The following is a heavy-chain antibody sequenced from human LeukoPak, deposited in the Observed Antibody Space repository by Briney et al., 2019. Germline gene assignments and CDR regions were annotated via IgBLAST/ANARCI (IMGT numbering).Heavy chain of an antibody. CDR2: INPNSGGT. Sequence: ASVTVSCTASGYTFTGYYMHWVRQAPGQGLEWMGWINPNSGGTNYAQKFQGRVTMTRDTSISTAYMELSRLRSDDTAVYYCARVGDILTGYDYWGQGTLVTVSS. CDR3: ARVGDILTGYDY. D-gene: IGHD3-9*01. J-gene: IGHJ4*02. CDR1: GYTFTGYY. V-gene: IGHV1-2*02.